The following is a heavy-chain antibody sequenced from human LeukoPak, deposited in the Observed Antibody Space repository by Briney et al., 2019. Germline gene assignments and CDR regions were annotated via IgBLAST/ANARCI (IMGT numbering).Heavy chain of an antibody. CDR1: GFTVSSNY. J-gene: IGHJ4*02. Sequence: GGSLRLSCAASGFTVSSNYMSWVRQAPGKGLEWVSVLYSGGSTYYADSVKGRFTISRDNSKNTLYLQMNSLRAEDTAVYYCASGRNILTGYYTADYWGQGTLVSVSS. CDR2: LYSGGST. CDR3: ASGRNILTGYYTADY. D-gene: IGHD3-9*01. V-gene: IGHV3-53*01.